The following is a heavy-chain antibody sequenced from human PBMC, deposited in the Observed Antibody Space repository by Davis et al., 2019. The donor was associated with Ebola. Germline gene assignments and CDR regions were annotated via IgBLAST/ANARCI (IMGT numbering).Heavy chain of an antibody. D-gene: IGHD3-16*01. J-gene: IGHJ4*02. Sequence: GESLKISCTASGFTFGDYAMSWFRQAPGKGLEWVGFIRSKAYGGTTEYAASVKGRFTISRDDSKSIAYLQMNSLKTEDTAVYYCTRDGGFMITFDVSGHWGQGTLVTVSS. CDR1: GFTFGDYA. V-gene: IGHV3-49*03. CDR3: TRDGGFMITFDVSGH. CDR2: IRSKAYGGTT.